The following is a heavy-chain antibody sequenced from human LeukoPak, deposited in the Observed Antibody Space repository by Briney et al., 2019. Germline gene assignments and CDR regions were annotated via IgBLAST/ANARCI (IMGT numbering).Heavy chain of an antibody. Sequence: PGGSLRLSCAASGFIFSSYWMSWVRQAPGKGLEWVAVISYDGSNKYYADSVKGRFTISRDNSKNTLYLQMNSLRAEDTAVYYCAREVPRDGMDVWGQGTTVTVSS. CDR2: ISYDGSNK. CDR1: GFIFSSYW. J-gene: IGHJ6*02. V-gene: IGHV3-30-3*01. CDR3: AREVPRDGMDV.